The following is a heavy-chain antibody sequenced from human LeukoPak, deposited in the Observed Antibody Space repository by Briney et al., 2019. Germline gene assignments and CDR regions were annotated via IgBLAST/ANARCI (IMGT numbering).Heavy chain of an antibody. Sequence: GGSLRLSCAASGFTFSSYGMHWVRKAPGKGLEWVAVIWYDGSNKYYADSVKGRFTISRDNSKKTLYLQMNSLRAEDTAVYYCARDPTAYYDSSGYYLNTIDYWGQGTLVTVSS. D-gene: IGHD3-22*01. CDR1: GFTFSSYG. V-gene: IGHV3-33*01. CDR3: ARDPTAYYDSSGYYLNTIDY. CDR2: IWYDGSNK. J-gene: IGHJ4*02.